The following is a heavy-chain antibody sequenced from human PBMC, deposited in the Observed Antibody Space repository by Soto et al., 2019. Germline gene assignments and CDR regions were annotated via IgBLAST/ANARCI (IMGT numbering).Heavy chain of an antibody. D-gene: IGHD2-2*01. J-gene: IGHJ6*02. CDR1: GFTFSSYS. Sequence: PGGSLRLSCAASGFTFSSYSMNWVRQAPGKGLEWVSSISSSSSYIYYADSVKGRFTISRDNAKNSLYLQMNSLRAEDTAVYYCARAHCSSTSCYHDYYYGMDVWGQGTTVTVSS. V-gene: IGHV3-21*01. CDR2: ISSSSSYI. CDR3: ARAHCSSTSCYHDYYYGMDV.